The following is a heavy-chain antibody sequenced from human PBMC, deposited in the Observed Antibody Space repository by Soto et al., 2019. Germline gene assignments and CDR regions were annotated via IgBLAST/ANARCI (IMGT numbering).Heavy chain of an antibody. D-gene: IGHD3-3*01. V-gene: IGHV3-30-3*01. CDR1: GLTFNRYA. CDR3: ARGDVCCGSWSGLQAY. Sequence: QVQLVESGGGVLQPGRSLRLSCAASGLTFNRYAFHWVRQVPGKGLEWVSLISYDGTNKYYADSVRGRFTISRDNYKNTLYRQMNSLRSEDTAVYYCARGDVCCGSWSGLQAYWGQGTLVTVSS. J-gene: IGHJ4*02. CDR2: ISYDGTNK.